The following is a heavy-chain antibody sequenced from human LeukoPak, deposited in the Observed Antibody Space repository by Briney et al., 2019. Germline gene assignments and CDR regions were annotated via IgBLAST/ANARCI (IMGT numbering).Heavy chain of an antibody. CDR1: GGSISSSGYY. Sequence: ETLSLTCSVSGGSISSSGYYWGWIRQPPGKGLEWVSAISGSGGSTYYADSVKGRFTISRDSSKNTLYLQMNSLRAEDTAVYYCAKDLRSSADSKMGAADYWGQGTLVTVSS. CDR2: ISGSGGST. V-gene: IGHV3-23*01. CDR3: AKDLRSSADSKMGAADY. D-gene: IGHD1-26*01. J-gene: IGHJ4*02.